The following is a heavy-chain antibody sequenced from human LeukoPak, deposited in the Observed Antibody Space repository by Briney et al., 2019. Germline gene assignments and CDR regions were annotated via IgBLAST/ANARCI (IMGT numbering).Heavy chain of an antibody. CDR3: ARDYASDY. J-gene: IGHJ4*02. D-gene: IGHD3-10*01. Sequence: PGGSLRLSCAASGFTFSSYNMNWVRQAPGKGLEWVSYISSSSGTLYYADSVKGRFTISRDNAKNSLYLQMSSLRAEDTAVYYCARDYASDYWGQGTLVTVSS. CDR1: GFTFSSYN. CDR2: ISSSSGTL. V-gene: IGHV3-48*04.